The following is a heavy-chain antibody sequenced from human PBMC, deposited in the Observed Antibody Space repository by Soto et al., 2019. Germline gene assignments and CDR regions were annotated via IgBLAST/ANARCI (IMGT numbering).Heavy chain of an antibody. Sequence: GASVKVSCKASGYTFTGYYMHWVRQAPGQGLEWMGWINPNSGGTNYAQKFQGWVTMTRGTSISTAYMELSRLRSDDTAVYYCARSGKYYYGSGSYYTRYYYHYGMDVWGQGTTVTVSS. J-gene: IGHJ6*02. V-gene: IGHV1-2*04. CDR2: INPNSGGT. D-gene: IGHD3-10*01. CDR3: ARSGKYYYGSGSYYTRYYYHYGMDV. CDR1: GYTFTGYY.